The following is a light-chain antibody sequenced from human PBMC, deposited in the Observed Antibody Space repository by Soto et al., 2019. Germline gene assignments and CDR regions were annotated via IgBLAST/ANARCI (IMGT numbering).Light chain of an antibody. V-gene: IGLV1-40*01. CDR3: QSYDSSLSGWV. Sequence: QSALTQPPSVSGAPGQRVTISCTGSSSNIGAGYDVHWYQQLPGTAPKLLIYGNSNRPSGVPHRFSGSKSGTSASLAITGLQAEDDADYYCQSYDSSLSGWVFGGGTKLTVL. J-gene: IGLJ2*01. CDR1: SSNIGAGYD. CDR2: GNS.